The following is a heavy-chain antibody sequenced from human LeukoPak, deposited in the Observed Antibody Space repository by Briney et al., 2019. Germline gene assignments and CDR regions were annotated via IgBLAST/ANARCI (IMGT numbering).Heavy chain of an antibody. CDR3: ARRLHDSSGYLD. CDR1: GGSISSSSYY. Sequence: SETLSLTRTVSGGSISSSSYYWGWIRQPPGKGLEWIGSIYYSGSTYYNPSRKSRVTISVATSKNQFSLKLSSATAADTAVYYCARRLHDSSGYLDWGQGTLVTVSS. J-gene: IGHJ4*02. V-gene: IGHV4-39*01. D-gene: IGHD3-22*01. CDR2: IYYSGST.